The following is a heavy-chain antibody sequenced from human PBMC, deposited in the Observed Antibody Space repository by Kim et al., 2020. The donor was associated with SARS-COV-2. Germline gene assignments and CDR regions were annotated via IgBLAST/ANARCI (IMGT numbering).Heavy chain of an antibody. Sequence: PSLKSRVTISVDTSKNQFSLKLSSVTAADTAVYYCARLAYGSGSYSPFDYWGQGTLVTVSS. CDR3: ARLAYGSGSYSPFDY. D-gene: IGHD3-10*01. J-gene: IGHJ4*02. V-gene: IGHV4-39*01.